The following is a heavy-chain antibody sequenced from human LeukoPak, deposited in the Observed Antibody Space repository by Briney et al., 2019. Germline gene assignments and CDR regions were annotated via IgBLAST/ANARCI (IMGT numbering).Heavy chain of an antibody. J-gene: IGHJ4*02. D-gene: IGHD2-2*01. CDR3: ARGPGAVPAAI. Sequence: SETLSLTCTVSGGSISSGGYYWSWIRQPPGKGLEWIGYIFYTGSTNYNPSLKSRVTISVDRSKNQFSLKLSSVTAADTAVYFCARGPGAVPAAIWGQGTLVTVSS. CDR1: GGSISSGGYY. V-gene: IGHV4-61*08. CDR2: IFYTGST.